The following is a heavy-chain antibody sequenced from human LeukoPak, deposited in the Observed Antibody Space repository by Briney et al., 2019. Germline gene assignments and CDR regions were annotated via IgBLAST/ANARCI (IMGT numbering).Heavy chain of an antibody. V-gene: IGHV4-39*01. Sequence: PSETLSLTCTVSGDSINNNNYYWGWIRQPPGKGLEWIGNIYYNGRTYYSPSLKSRGTISVDTSNNQFSLKLSSVTAADTAVCYCARITDRTIFGEIMHGFDIWGQGTPVTVSS. D-gene: IGHD3-3*01. J-gene: IGHJ3*02. CDR2: IYYNGRT. CDR1: GDSINNNNYY. CDR3: ARITDRTIFGEIMHGFDI.